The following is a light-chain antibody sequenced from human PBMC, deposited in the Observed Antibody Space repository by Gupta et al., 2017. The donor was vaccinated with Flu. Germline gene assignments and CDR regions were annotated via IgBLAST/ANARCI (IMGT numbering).Light chain of an antibody. CDR3: QQYNNWSLT. J-gene: IGKJ4*01. V-gene: IGKV3-15*01. CDR2: GAS. Sequence: PATLSGSPGERATLSCRASQSVSSTVAWYQQKPGQAPRLLIYGASTRATGIPARFSGSGSGTEFTLTISSLQSEDFAVYYCQQYNNWSLTFGGGTKVEIK. CDR1: QSVSST.